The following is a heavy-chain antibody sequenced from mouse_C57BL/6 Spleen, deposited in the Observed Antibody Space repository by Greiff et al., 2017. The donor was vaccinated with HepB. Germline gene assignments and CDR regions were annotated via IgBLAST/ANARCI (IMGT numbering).Heavy chain of an antibody. CDR3: TPYYYGSSYEDYFDY. CDR2: IRLKSDNYAT. V-gene: IGHV6-3*01. CDR1: GFTFSNYW. J-gene: IGHJ2*01. Sequence: EVQGVESGGGLVQPGGSMKLSCVASGFTFSNYWMNWVRQSPEKGLEWVAQIRLKSDNYATHYAESVKGRFTISRDDSKSSVYLQMNNLRAEDTGIYYCTPYYYGSSYEDYFDYWGQGTTLTVSS. D-gene: IGHD1-1*01.